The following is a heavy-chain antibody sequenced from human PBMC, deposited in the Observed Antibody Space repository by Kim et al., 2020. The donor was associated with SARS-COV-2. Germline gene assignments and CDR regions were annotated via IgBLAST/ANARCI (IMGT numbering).Heavy chain of an antibody. V-gene: IGHV5-51*01. CDR1: GYSFTSYW. CDR3: ARPSANWQDAFDI. D-gene: IGHD1-1*01. Sequence: GESLKISCKGSGYSFTSYWIGWVRQMPGKGLEWMGIIYPGDSDTRYSPSFQGQVTISADKSISTAYLQWSSLKASDTAMYYCARPSANWQDAFDIWGQGTMVTVSS. CDR2: IYPGDSDT. J-gene: IGHJ3*02.